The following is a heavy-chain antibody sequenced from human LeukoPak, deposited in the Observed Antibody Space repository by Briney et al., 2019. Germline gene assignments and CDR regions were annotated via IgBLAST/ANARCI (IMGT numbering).Heavy chain of an antibody. CDR2: IYYSGST. Sequence: SETLSLTCTVSGGSISSYYWSWIRQPPGKGLEWIGYIYYSGSTYYNPSLKSRVTISVDRSKNQFSLKLGSVTAADTAVYYCARDGDYYGMDVWGQGTTVTVSS. CDR1: GGSISSYY. V-gene: IGHV4-59*12. D-gene: IGHD3-10*01. J-gene: IGHJ6*02. CDR3: ARDGDYYGMDV.